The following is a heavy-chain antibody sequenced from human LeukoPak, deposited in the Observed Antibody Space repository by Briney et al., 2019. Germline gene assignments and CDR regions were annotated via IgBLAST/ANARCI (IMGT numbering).Heavy chain of an antibody. CDR2: IRYDGSNK. D-gene: IGHD6-19*01. CDR3: AKVMGSSGWSSY. J-gene: IGHJ4*02. V-gene: IGHV3-30*02. Sequence: GVSLRLSCAASGFTFSSYGMHWVRQAPGKGLEWVAFIRYDGSNKYYADSAKGRFTISRDNSKNTLYLQMNSLRAEDTAVYYCAKVMGSSGWSSYWGQGTLVTVSS. CDR1: GFTFSSYG.